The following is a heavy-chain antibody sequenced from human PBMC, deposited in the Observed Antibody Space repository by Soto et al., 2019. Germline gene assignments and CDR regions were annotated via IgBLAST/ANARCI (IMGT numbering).Heavy chain of an antibody. CDR3: ARDPKTSGGQHWAFNYFDS. Sequence: LSCAASGFSFSISPMHWVRQAPGKGPEWVALISYDGTNKFYADSVKGRFTISRDNSKSTLYLQVDSLRPEDAAVYYCARDPKTSGGQHWAFNYFDSWGQGTLVTVSS. J-gene: IGHJ4*02. CDR1: GFSFSISP. D-gene: IGHD7-27*01. CDR2: ISYDGTNK. V-gene: IGHV3-30-3*01.